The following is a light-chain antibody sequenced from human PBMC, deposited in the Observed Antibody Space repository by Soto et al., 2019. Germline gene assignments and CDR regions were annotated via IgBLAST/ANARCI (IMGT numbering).Light chain of an antibody. CDR1: QDIGIY. CDR2: GAS. V-gene: IGKV1-9*01. CDR3: QQVHDYPIT. Sequence: DIQLTQSPSFLSASVGDRVTVTCRSSQDIGIYLAWYQQKPGKAPKVLIYGASTLQSGVPPRFGGSGSGTAFTLTISSLQPEDSANYFCQQVHDYPITFGGGTKVEI. J-gene: IGKJ4*01.